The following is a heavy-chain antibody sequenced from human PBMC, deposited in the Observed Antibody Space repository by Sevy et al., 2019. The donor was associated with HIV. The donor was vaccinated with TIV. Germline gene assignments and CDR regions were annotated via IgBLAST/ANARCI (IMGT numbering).Heavy chain of an antibody. J-gene: IGHJ4*02. Sequence: GGSLRLSCAASGFTFSSYGMSWVRQAPGKGLQWVSSILNSGGGTTYADSVRGRFTISRDNSRNMLYLQMNSLRAEVSAVYYCTKGVGSYVCYFGYWGQGTLVTVSS. D-gene: IGHD1-26*01. CDR3: TKGVGSYVCYFGY. CDR1: GFTFSSYG. CDR2: ILNSGGGT. V-gene: IGHV3-23*01.